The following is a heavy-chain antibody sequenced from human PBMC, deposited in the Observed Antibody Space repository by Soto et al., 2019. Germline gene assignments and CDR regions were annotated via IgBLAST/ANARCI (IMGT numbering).Heavy chain of an antibody. CDR1: GYTFTSYG. CDR2: ISAHNGNT. J-gene: IGHJ2*01. Sequence: QVQLVQSGAEVKKPGAAVKVSCKASGYTFTSYGISWVRQAPGQGLEWMGGISAHNGNTNYAQKLQGRVTMTTDTSTSTAYMELRSLRSDDTAVYYCAREDKIAVGEKVYWYFDLWGRGTLVTVSS. CDR3: AREDKIAVGEKVYWYFDL. D-gene: IGHD6-19*01. V-gene: IGHV1-18*01.